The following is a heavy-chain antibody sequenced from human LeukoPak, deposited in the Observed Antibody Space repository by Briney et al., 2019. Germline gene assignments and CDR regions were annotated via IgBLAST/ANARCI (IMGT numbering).Heavy chain of an antibody. CDR2: INPSGGST. CDR1: GYTFTSYY. D-gene: IGHD1-26*01. J-gene: IGHJ4*02. CDR3: ARDKEGATLEY. Sequence: ASVKVSCKASGYTFTSYYMHWVRQAPGQGPEWMGIINPSGGSTSYAQKFQGRVTMTRDMSTSSVYMELSSLRSEDTAVYYCARDKEGATLEYWGQGTLVTVSS. V-gene: IGHV1-46*01.